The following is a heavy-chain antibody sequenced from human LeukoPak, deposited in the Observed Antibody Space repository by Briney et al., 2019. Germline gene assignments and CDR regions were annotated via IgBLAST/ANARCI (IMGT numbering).Heavy chain of an antibody. J-gene: IGHJ4*02. CDR1: GGSISGSCCY. CDR2: TSYSGST. V-gene: IGHV4-39*01. Sequence: SETLSLTCTVSGGSISGSCCYWGWIRQTPGKDLEWIGSTSYSGSTHYNPSFKSRVTVSVDTSKNQFFLNLSSVTAADTAVYYCSRTTGDSAIIAAHWGQGTLVTVSA. D-gene: IGHD3-16*01. CDR3: SRTTGDSAIIAAH.